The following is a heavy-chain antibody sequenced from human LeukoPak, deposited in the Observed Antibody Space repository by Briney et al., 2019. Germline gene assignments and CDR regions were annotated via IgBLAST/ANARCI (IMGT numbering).Heavy chain of an antibody. V-gene: IGHV4-34*01. D-gene: IGHD6-6*01. J-gene: IGHJ6*02. Sequence: SETLSLTCAVYGGSFSGYYWSWIRQPPGKGLEWIGEINHSGSTNYSPSLKSRVTISVDTSKNQFSLKLSSVTAADTAVYYCARVTRSSYNYYYYGMDVWGQGTTVTVSS. CDR2: INHSGST. CDR3: ARVTRSSYNYYYYGMDV. CDR1: GGSFSGYY.